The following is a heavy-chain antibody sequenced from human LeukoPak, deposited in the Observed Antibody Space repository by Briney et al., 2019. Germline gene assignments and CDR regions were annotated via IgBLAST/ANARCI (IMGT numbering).Heavy chain of an antibody. V-gene: IGHV7-4-1*02. J-gene: IGHJ4*02. CDR1: GYTFTSYA. CDR2: INTNTGNP. Sequence: ASVKVSCKASGYTFTSYAMNWVRQAPGQGLEWMGWINTNTGNPTYAQGFTGRFVFSLDTSVSTAYLQISSLKAEDTAVYYCARDTVGATMGHPFFDYWGQGTLVTVSS. CDR3: ARDTVGATMGHPFFDY. D-gene: IGHD1-26*01.